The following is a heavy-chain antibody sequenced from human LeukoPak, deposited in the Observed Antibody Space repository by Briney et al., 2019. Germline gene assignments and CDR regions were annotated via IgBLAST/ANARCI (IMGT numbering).Heavy chain of an antibody. CDR1: GYTFSGYY. V-gene: IGHV1-2*02. Sequence: GASVKVSCKASGYTFSGYYIFWVRRAPGQGLEWMGWINPNSGGTNYAPEFQGRLTMTRDMSITTAYMELSTLRSDDTAVYYCALIGDHAWFDPWGQGTLVTVSS. D-gene: IGHD3-10*01. CDR2: INPNSGGT. CDR3: ALIGDHAWFDP. J-gene: IGHJ5*02.